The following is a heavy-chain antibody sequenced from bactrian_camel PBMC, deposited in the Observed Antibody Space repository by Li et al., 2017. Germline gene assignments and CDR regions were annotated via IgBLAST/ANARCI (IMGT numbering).Heavy chain of an antibody. CDR3: AANRGPQNCGQWYLRSSSNNI. CDR2: TIRGTLTA. D-gene: IGHD2*01. CDR1: GYSYNS. V-gene: IGHV3S40*01. Sequence: DVQLVESGGGSVQAGGSLRLSCVVSGYSYNSLAWWRQAPGKSRKGVASTIRGTLTAHYTDSVKGRFTISRDNAEKMVYLQMDSLEPEDSGMYYCAANRGPQNCGQWYLRSSSNNIWGHGTQVTVS. J-gene: IGHJ4*01.